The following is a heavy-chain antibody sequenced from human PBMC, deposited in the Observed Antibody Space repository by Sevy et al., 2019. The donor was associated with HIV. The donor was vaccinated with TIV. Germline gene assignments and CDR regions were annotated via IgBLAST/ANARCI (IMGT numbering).Heavy chain of an antibody. CDR3: ARGDYGGKFDY. V-gene: IGHV4-59*01. CDR2: IYYSGST. D-gene: IGHD4-17*01. Sequence: SETLSLTCTVSGGSISSYYWSWIRQPPGKGLEWIGYIYYSGSTNYNPPLKSRVTISVDTSKNQFSLKLSSVTAADTAVYYCARGDYGGKFDYWGQGTLVTVSS. J-gene: IGHJ4*02. CDR1: GGSISSYY.